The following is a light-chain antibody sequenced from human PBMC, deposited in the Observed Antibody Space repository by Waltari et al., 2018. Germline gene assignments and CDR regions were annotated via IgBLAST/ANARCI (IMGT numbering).Light chain of an antibody. V-gene: IGKV3-20*01. CDR2: GAS. CDR1: QSVSSGY. Sequence: EIVLTQSPGTLSLSTGERTALSCRASQSVSSGYLAWYQQKPGQTPRRLIYGASTRATGVPDRFSGSGSETDFTLTISRLETEDFAVYYCQQYGTSLFTFGQGTKLEIK. J-gene: IGKJ2*01. CDR3: QQYGTSLFT.